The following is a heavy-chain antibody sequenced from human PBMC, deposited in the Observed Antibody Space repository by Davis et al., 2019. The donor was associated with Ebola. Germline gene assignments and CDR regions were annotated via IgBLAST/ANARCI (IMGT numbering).Heavy chain of an antibody. J-gene: IGHJ4*02. CDR1: GYTFTGYY. CDR3: MREGDGY. V-gene: IGHV1-46*01. D-gene: IGHD2-21*01. Sequence: AASVKVSCKASGYTFTGYYIHWVRQAPGQGLEWMGIINPSGGSTSYAQKFQGRVTMTRDTSTSTVYMELSSLKSEDTAIFYCMREGDGYWGQGTLVIVSS. CDR2: INPSGGST.